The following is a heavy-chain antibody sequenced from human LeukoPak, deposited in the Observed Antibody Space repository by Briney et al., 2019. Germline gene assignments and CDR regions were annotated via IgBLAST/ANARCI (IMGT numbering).Heavy chain of an antibody. Sequence: GASVKVSCKASGYTFTGYYMHWVRQAPGQGLEWMGWINPNSGGTNYVQKFQGWVTMTRDTSISTAYMELSRLRSDDTAVYYCARGGITGTTRGPTRLNDAFDIWGQGTMVTVSS. CDR1: GYTFTGYY. CDR2: INPNSGGT. V-gene: IGHV1-2*04. D-gene: IGHD1-20*01. CDR3: ARGGITGTTRGPTRLNDAFDI. J-gene: IGHJ3*02.